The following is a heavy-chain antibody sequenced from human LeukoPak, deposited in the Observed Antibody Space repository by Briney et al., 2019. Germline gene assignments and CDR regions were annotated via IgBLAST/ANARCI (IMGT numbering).Heavy chain of an antibody. CDR1: GFTFSSYT. D-gene: IGHD3-3*02. V-gene: IGHV3-21*01. Sequence: KPGGSLRLSCAASGFTFSSYTMNWVRQAPGKGLEWVSSISSGSSYIYYVDSVKGRFTISRANAKNSLFLQMNSLRAEDTAVYYCARDSNSGHFDFWGQGTLVTVSS. CDR3: ARDSNSGHFDF. J-gene: IGHJ4*02. CDR2: ISSGSSYI.